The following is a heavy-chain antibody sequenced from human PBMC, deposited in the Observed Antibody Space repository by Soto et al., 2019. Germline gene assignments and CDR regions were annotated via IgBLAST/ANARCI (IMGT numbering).Heavy chain of an antibody. Sequence: SETLSLTCTVSGDSISSYYWSWVRQPPGKGLEWIGYIYYSGSTNYNPSLRSRVTISVDTSKNQFSLKLSSVTAADTAVYYCAIISAVAGYWGQGTLVTVSS. CDR1: GDSISSYY. J-gene: IGHJ4*02. D-gene: IGHD2-15*01. CDR2: IYYSGST. V-gene: IGHV4-59*01. CDR3: AIISAVAGY.